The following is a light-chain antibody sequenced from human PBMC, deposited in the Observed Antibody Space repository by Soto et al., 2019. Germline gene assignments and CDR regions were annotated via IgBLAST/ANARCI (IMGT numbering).Light chain of an antibody. Sequence: QSVLTQPASVSGSPGQSITISCTGTSSDVGDYDYVSWYQQHPGKAPKLIIYDVGNRPSGVSNRFSGSKSGNTASLTISGLQAEDEADYYCSSYTSTSTPVLFGGGTKLTVL. CDR1: SSDVGDYDY. J-gene: IGLJ2*01. CDR2: DVG. V-gene: IGLV2-14*03. CDR3: SSYTSTSTPVL.